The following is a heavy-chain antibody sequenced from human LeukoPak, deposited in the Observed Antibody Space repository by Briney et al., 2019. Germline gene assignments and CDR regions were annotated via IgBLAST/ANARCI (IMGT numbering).Heavy chain of an antibody. CDR3: AKPGGYYDSSGYFDY. CDR1: GFTFSSYG. Sequence: PGGSLRLSCAASGFTFSSYGMQWVRQAPGGRLEWVAFIRYDGSNKYYADSVKGRFTISRDNSKNTLWLQMNSLRAEDTAVYYCAKPGGYYDSSGYFDYWGQGTLVTVSS. CDR2: IRYDGSNK. D-gene: IGHD3-22*01. J-gene: IGHJ4*02. V-gene: IGHV3-30*02.